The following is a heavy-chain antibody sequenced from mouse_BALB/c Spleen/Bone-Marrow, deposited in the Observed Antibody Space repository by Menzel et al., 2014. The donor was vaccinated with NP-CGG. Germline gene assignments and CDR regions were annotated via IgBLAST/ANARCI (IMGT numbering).Heavy chain of an antibody. CDR2: TWTGGGT. J-gene: IGHJ2*01. CDR3: VRGGGYKVFDY. CDR1: GFSLSSHD. Sequence: VKLVESGPGLVAPSQSLSIPCTVSGFSLSSHDISWIRQPPGKGLEWLGVTWTGGGTNYNSAFMSRLSISKDNSKSQVFLKMNSLQTDDTAIYYCVRGGGYKVFDYWGQGTTLTVSS. D-gene: IGHD3-1*01. V-gene: IGHV2-9-2*01.